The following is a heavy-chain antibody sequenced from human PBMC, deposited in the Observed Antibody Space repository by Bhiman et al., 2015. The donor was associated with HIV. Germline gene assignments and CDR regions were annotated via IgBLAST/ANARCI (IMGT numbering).Heavy chain of an antibody. CDR2: ISSSGDTI. CDR1: GFTFSNYE. J-gene: IGHJ4*02. Sequence: EVQLVESGGGLVQPGGSLGLSCAASGFTFSNYEMYWVRQAPGKGLEWIAYISSSGDTIYYADSLMGRFTISRDNTKNSLYLQMSSLRAEDTAVYYCARVGISSGWPSFDYWGQGTLVTVSS. CDR3: ARVGISSGWPSFDY. D-gene: IGHD3-22*01. V-gene: IGHV3-48*03.